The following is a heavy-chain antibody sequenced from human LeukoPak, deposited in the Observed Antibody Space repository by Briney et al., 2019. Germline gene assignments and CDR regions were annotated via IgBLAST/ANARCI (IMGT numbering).Heavy chain of an antibody. J-gene: IGHJ5*02. CDR3: ARDGRVHYDFWSGYYRDEVWFDP. V-gene: IGHV1-46*03. Sequence: ASVKVSCKASGYTFTSYYMHWVRQAPGQRLEWMGIINPSGGSTSYAQKFQGRVTMTRDTSTSTVYMELSSLRSEDTAVYYCARDGRVHYDFWSGYYRDEVWFDPWGQGTLVTVSS. CDR1: GYTFTSYY. CDR2: INPSGGST. D-gene: IGHD3-3*01.